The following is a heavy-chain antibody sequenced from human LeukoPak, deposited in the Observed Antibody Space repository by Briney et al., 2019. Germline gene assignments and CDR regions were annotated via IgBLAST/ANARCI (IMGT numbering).Heavy chain of an antibody. D-gene: IGHD3-9*01. CDR3: ALTAVLRYFDWLLSDPKYNCFDP. J-gene: IGHJ5*02. CDR1: GFPRSTSGVG. V-gene: IGHV2-5*02. CDR2: IYFDDDK. Sequence: SGATLTIPTQTLTLTCTFSGFPRSTSGVGVGWIREPPGKGLEWLALIYFDDDKGYRPSLKSRLTITKDTSKNQVVLTLTNMDPVDTATYYCALTAVLRYFDWLLSDPKYNCFDPWGQGTLVTVSS.